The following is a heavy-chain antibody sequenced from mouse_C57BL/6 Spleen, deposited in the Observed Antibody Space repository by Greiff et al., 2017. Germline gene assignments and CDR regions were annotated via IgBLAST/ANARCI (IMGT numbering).Heavy chain of an antibody. Sequence: QVQLQQPGAELVMPGASVKLSCKASGYTFTSYWMHWVKQRPGQGLEWIGEIDPSDSYINYNQKFKGKSTLTVDKSSSTAYMQLSSLTSEDSAVCYCAMYYGSSYGAYWGQGTLVTVSA. J-gene: IGHJ3*01. CDR3: AMYYGSSYGAY. CDR1: GYTFTSYW. D-gene: IGHD1-1*01. CDR2: IDPSDSYI. V-gene: IGHV1-69*01.